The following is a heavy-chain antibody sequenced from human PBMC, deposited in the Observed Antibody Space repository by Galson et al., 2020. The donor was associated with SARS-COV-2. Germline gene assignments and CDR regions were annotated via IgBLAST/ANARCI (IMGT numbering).Heavy chain of an antibody. Sequence: ASVKVSCKASGYTFTSYAMHWVRQAPGKGLEWMGGFDPEDGETIYAQKFQGRVTMTEDTSTDTAYMELSSLRSEDTAVYYCATAIAVAGSSKYYYYYYGMDVWGQGTTVTVSS. CDR2: FDPEDGET. J-gene: IGHJ6*02. CDR1: GYTFTSYA. V-gene: IGHV1-24*01. CDR3: ATAIAVAGSSKYYYYYYGMDV. D-gene: IGHD6-19*01.